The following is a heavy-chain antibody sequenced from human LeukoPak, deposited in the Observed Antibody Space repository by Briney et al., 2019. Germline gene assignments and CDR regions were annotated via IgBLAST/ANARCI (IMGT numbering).Heavy chain of an antibody. J-gene: IGHJ3*02. Sequence: SETLSLTCTVSGGSISGYYWGWVRQPPGKGLEWIGSIRYTHTGSTYYNPSLKSRVTISGDTSKNQFSLKLTSVTAADTAVYYCSRRPITMNAFDIWGQGTMVTVSS. CDR3: SRRPITMNAFDI. D-gene: IGHD3-22*01. V-gene: IGHV4-39*01. CDR2: IRYTHTGST. CDR1: GGSISGYY.